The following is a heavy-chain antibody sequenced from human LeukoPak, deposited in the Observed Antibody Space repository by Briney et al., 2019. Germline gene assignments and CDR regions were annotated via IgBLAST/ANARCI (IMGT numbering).Heavy chain of an antibody. CDR1: GFTFSNYW. V-gene: IGHV3-7*01. Sequence: GGSLRLSCEGSGFTFSNYWMGWVRQAPGKGLQWVANIKTDGSEKYYVDSVKGRFTISRDNAKNSLYLQMNSLRAEDTAVYYCAKDLRYGSDGHDAFDIWGQGTMVTVSS. CDR2: IKTDGSEK. J-gene: IGHJ3*02. D-gene: IGHD5-12*01. CDR3: AKDLRYGSDGHDAFDI.